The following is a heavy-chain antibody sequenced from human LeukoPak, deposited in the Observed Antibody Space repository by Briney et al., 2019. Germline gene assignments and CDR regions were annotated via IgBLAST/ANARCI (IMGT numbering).Heavy chain of an antibody. Sequence: GGSLRLSCAASGFTFSSYSMNWVRQAPGKGLEWVSYISSSINTIYYADSVKGRFTISRDNAKSSLYLQMNSLRAEDTAVYYCARVRGSYYLDYWGQGTLVTVSS. V-gene: IGHV3-48*01. CDR2: ISSSINTI. J-gene: IGHJ4*02. CDR1: GFTFSSYS. CDR3: ARVRGSYYLDY. D-gene: IGHD1-26*01.